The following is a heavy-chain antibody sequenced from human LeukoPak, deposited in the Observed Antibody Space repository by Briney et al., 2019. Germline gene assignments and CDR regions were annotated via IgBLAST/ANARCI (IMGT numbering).Heavy chain of an antibody. D-gene: IGHD3-22*01. CDR2: INHSGST. J-gene: IGHJ5*02. CDR3: ARGPIAYYDSSGYYP. CDR1: GGSFSGYY. V-gene: IGHV4-34*01. Sequence: TPSETLSLTCAVYGGSFSGYYWSWIRQPPGKGLEWIGEINHSGSTNYNPSLKSRVTISVDTSKNQFSLKLSSVTAADTAVYYCARGPIAYYDSSGYYPWGQGTLVTVSS.